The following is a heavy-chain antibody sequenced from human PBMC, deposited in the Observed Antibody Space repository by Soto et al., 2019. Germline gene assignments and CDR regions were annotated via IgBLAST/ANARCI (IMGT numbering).Heavy chain of an antibody. J-gene: IGHJ6*02. CDR2: IIRDGSST. Sequence: EVQLVESGGGLVQPGGSLRLACVASGFTFSSYWMHWVRQAPGKGLVWISRIIRDGSSTNYADSAKGRFTISRDNAKNTLYLEINSLRADDTAVYFCGRGGSGIYGMDIWGQGTTVIVSS. CDR1: GFTFSSYW. D-gene: IGHD3-10*01. V-gene: IGHV3-74*01. CDR3: GRGGSGIYGMDI.